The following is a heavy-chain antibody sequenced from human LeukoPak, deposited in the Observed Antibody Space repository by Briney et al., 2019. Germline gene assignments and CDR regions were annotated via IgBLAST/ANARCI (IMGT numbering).Heavy chain of an antibody. CDR3: ARLNRLAAVGTVYYHAMDV. Sequence: SETLSLTCTVFGGSISVSYWSWIRLPPGKGLQWIGYIHSSGTINYNPALMSRITVSVDTSRDQFSLKVRSVTAADTAVYYCARLNRLAAVGTVYYHAMDVWGQGTAVTVSS. CDR1: GGSISVSY. D-gene: IGHD6-13*01. V-gene: IGHV4-59*08. CDR2: IHSSGTI. J-gene: IGHJ6*02.